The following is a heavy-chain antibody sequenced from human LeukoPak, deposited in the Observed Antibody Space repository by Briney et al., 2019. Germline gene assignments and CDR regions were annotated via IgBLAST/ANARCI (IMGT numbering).Heavy chain of an antibody. CDR1: GGSISSYY. CDR2: IYYSGST. V-gene: IGHV4-59*12. Sequence: PSETLSLTCTVSGGSISSYYWSWIRQPPGKGLEWIGYIYYSGSTNYNPSLKSRVTISVDTSKNQFSLKLSSMTAADTAVYYCAREGLVRGGYFDYWGQGTLVTVSS. J-gene: IGHJ4*02. CDR3: AREGLVRGGYFDY. D-gene: IGHD6-19*01.